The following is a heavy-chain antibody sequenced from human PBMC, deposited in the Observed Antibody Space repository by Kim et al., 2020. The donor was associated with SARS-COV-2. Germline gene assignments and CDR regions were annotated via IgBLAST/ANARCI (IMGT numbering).Heavy chain of an antibody. J-gene: IGHJ6*02. V-gene: IGHV1-46*01. CDR3: ARGIAAAGRIDYYYYYGMDV. Sequence: ASVKFSCKASGYTFTSYYMHWVRQAPGQGLEWMGIINPSGGSTSYAQKFQGRVTMTRDTSTSTVYMELSSLRSEDTAVYYCARGIAAAGRIDYYYYYGMDVWGQGTTVTVSS. D-gene: IGHD6-13*01. CDR2: INPSGGST. CDR1: GYTFTSYY.